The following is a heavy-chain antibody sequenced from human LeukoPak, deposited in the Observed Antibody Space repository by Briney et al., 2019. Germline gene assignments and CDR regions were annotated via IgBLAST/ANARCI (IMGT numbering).Heavy chain of an antibody. J-gene: IGHJ4*02. V-gene: IGHV4-34*01. D-gene: IGHD4-23*01. CDR2: INHSGST. Sequence: ETLSLTCAVYGGSFSGYYWSWIRQPPGKGLEWIGEINHSGSTNYNPSLKSRVTISVDTSKNQFSLKLSSVTAADTAVYYCARLYSGVTRPFDYWGQGTLVTVSS. CDR1: GGSFSGYY. CDR3: ARLYSGVTRPFDY.